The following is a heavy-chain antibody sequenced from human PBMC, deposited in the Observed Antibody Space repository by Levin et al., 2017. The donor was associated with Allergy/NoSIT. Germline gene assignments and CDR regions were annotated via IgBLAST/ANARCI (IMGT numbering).Heavy chain of an antibody. CDR2: ISGSANRT. CDR3: AKGRRVGAETPLDN. Sequence: GGSLRLSCAASGFTFKHFAMTWVRHTPSKGLEWVSGISGSANRTYYADSVKGRFTISRDNSKDTLSLLMNGLRDDDTAVYYCAKGRRVGAETPLDNWGQGTLVTVSS. V-gene: IGHV3-23*01. J-gene: IGHJ4*02. CDR1: GFTFKHFA. D-gene: IGHD1-26*01.